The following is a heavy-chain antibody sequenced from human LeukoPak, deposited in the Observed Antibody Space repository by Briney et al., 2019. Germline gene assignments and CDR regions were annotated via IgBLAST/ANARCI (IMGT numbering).Heavy chain of an antibody. D-gene: IGHD2-15*01. CDR2: ISVYNGNT. J-gene: IGHJ6*03. CDR3: ARDPTGQSGVDYYMDV. CDR1: GYTFSSYG. Sequence: GASVKVSCKTSGYTFSSYGISWVRQAPGQGLEWMGWISVYNGNTKYAQKLQGRVTMTTDTSTSTAYMELRSLRSDDAAVYYCARDPTGQSGVDYYMDVWGKGTTVTVSS. V-gene: IGHV1-18*01.